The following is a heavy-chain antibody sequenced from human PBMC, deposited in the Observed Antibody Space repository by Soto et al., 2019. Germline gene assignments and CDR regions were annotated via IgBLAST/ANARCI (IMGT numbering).Heavy chain of an antibody. J-gene: IGHJ4*02. CDR2: IYYSGTT. D-gene: IGHD5-12*01. Sequence: QVQLQESGPGLVKPSQTLSLTCTVSGGSISSGDYHWNWLRQPPGKGLEWIGYIYYSGTTDYNPSLQSRVTIVVDTSNNLVSLKVGSVTAAATAVYYCARVVVATIRGDHYFDYCGQGALVTVSS. CDR3: ARVVVATIRGDHYFDY. V-gene: IGHV4-30-4*01. CDR1: GGSISSGDYH.